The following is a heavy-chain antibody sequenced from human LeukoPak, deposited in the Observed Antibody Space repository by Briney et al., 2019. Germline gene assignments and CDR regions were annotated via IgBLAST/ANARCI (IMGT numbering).Heavy chain of an antibody. V-gene: IGHV3-33*06. Sequence: RGSLRLSCAASGFTFNTYGMHWVRQAPGQGLEWVAATWFDGSVKHYSDAVKGRFTISRDNSLNTLYLQMNSLRVEDTAIYYCAKDTGVQFLEPAFWGQGTLVTVSS. J-gene: IGHJ4*02. CDR2: TWFDGSVK. CDR1: GFTFNTYG. CDR3: AKDTGVQFLEPAF. D-gene: IGHD3-3*01.